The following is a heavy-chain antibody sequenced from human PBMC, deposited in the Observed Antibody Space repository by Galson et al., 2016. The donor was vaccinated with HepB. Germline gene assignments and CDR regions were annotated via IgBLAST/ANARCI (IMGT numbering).Heavy chain of an antibody. CDR3: AKSDCSSTSCFPDY. CDR2: ISWNSVSI. Sequence: SLRLSCAASGFTFGHYAMHWVRQAPGKGLEWVSGISWNSVSIGYADSVKGRFTISRDNAKNSLCLQMNSLRAEDTALYYCAKSDCSSTSCFPDYWGQGTLVTVSS. CDR1: GFTFGHYA. J-gene: IGHJ4*02. V-gene: IGHV3-9*01. D-gene: IGHD2-2*01.